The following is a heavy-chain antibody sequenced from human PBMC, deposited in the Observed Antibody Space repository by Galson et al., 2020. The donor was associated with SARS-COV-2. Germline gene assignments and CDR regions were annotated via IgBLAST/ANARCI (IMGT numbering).Heavy chain of an antibody. D-gene: IGHD4-4*01. CDR1: GFTFSSYA. CDR2: SGESGST. Sequence: GGSLRLSCAASGFTFSSYAMAWVRQTPGKGLEWVSTSGESGSTYYADSVKGRFTISRDNSKNTLFLQMDSLRAEDTALYYCNAYRNLNGVGLWGQGTTVTVSS. V-gene: IGHV3-23*01. CDR3: NAYRNLNGVGL. J-gene: IGHJ6*02.